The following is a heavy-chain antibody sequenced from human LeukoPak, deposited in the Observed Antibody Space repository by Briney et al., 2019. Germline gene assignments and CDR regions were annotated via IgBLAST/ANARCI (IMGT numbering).Heavy chain of an antibody. CDR1: GGTFSSYA. CDR3: ARGAPKGFSSSWYGRFDH. Sequence: SVTVSCTASGGTFSSYAISWVRQAPGQGLEWMGGIIPIFGTANYAQKFQGRVTITADESTSTAYMELSSLRSEDTAVYYCARGAPKGFSSSWYGRFDHWGQGTLVTVSS. V-gene: IGHV1-69*13. CDR2: IIPIFGTA. J-gene: IGHJ4*02. D-gene: IGHD6-13*01.